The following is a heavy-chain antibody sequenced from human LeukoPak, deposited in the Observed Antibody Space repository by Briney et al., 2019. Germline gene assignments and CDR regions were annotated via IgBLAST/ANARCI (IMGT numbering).Heavy chain of an antibody. CDR3: AKEGDYYDRSGYYPLYNWFDP. V-gene: IGHV3-23*01. Sequence: QSGGSLRLSCAASGFTFSSYAMSWVRQAPGKGLEWVSAISGSGGSTYYADSVKGRFTISRDNSKNTLYLQMNSLRAEDTAVYYCAKEGDYYDRSGYYPLYNWFDPWGQGTLVTVSS. J-gene: IGHJ5*02. D-gene: IGHD3-22*01. CDR1: GFTFSSYA. CDR2: ISGSGGST.